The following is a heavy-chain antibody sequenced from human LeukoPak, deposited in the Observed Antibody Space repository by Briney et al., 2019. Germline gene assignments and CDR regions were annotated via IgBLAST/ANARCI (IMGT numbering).Heavy chain of an antibody. Sequence: GGSLRLSCAASGFTFSSSAMSWVRQAPGKGLEWVSAISGSGGSTYYADSVKGRFTISRDNSKNTLYLQMNSLRAEDTAVYYCAKAPVSYYYDSSGYPGYWGQGTLVTVSS. V-gene: IGHV3-23*01. CDR3: AKAPVSYYYDSSGYPGY. D-gene: IGHD3-22*01. CDR2: ISGSGGST. CDR1: GFTFSSSA. J-gene: IGHJ4*02.